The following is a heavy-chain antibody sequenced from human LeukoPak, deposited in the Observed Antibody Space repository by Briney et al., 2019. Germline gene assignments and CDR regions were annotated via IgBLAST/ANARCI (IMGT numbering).Heavy chain of an antibody. CDR1: GGTFSSYA. Sequence: ASVKVSCKASGGTFSSYAISWVRQAPGQGLEWMGGIIPIFGTANYAQKFQGRVMITTDESTSTAYMELSSLRSEDTAVYYCARGLSGSSSVWFDPWGQGTLVTVSS. CDR2: IIPIFGTA. D-gene: IGHD6-6*01. V-gene: IGHV1-69*05. CDR3: ARGLSGSSSVWFDP. J-gene: IGHJ5*02.